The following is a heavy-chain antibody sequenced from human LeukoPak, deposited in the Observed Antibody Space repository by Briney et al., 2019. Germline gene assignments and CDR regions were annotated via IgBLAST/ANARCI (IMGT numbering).Heavy chain of an antibody. CDR1: GGSISNYY. CDR2: IYHSGST. CDR3: ARESPRKGWFDP. J-gene: IGHJ5*02. Sequence: SETLSLTCTVSGGSISNYYWSWIRQPPGEGLEWIGYIYHSGSTNYNPSHKSRVTVSVDMAKNQISLKMSSVTAADTAVYYCARESPRKGWFDPWGQGTLVTVSS. V-gene: IGHV4-59*01. D-gene: IGHD1-14*01.